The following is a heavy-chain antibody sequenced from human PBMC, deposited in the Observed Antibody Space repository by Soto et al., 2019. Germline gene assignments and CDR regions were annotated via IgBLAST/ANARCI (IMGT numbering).Heavy chain of an antibody. CDR3: ARGRFAAVDD. CDR2: MNTNSGNT. Sequence: QVQLVQSGTEVKKPGASVKVSCKASGYTFTNYDINWVRQATGQGLEWMGWMNTNSGNTGYAQRFQGRVTMANNTSISAAYIELSSLTSEDTAVYYCARGRFAAVDDWGHGTLVTVSS. V-gene: IGHV1-8*01. D-gene: IGHD6-13*01. J-gene: IGHJ4*01. CDR1: GYTFTNYD.